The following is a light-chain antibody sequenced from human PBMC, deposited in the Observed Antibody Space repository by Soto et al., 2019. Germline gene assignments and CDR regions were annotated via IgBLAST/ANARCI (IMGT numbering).Light chain of an antibody. V-gene: IGLV2-14*03. CDR2: EVN. Sequence: QSALTQPASVSGSPGQSITISCTGTSSDVGNYNSVSWYQQHPGKAPKLVIYEVNIRPSGVSNRFSGSKSGNTASLTISGLQAEDEADYYCSSYTGGSSLVFGGGTKLTV. CDR1: SSDVGNYNS. J-gene: IGLJ3*02. CDR3: SSYTGGSSLV.